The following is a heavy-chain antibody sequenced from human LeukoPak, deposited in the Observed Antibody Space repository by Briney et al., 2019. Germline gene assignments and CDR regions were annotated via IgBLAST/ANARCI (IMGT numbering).Heavy chain of an antibody. CDR1: GYTFTSYG. J-gene: IGHJ4*02. CDR3: ARYNGYCSGGSCYSLDY. V-gene: IGHV1-18*01. Sequence: ASVKVSCKASGYTFTSYGISWVRQAPAQGPEWMGWISAYNGNTNYAQKLQGRVTMTTDTSTSTAYMELRSLRSDDTAVYYCARYNGYCSGGSCYSLDYWGQGTLVTVSS. D-gene: IGHD2-15*01. CDR2: ISAYNGNT.